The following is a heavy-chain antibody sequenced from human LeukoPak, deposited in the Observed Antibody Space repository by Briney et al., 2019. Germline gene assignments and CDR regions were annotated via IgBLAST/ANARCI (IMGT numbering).Heavy chain of an antibody. J-gene: IGHJ4*02. Sequence: GGSLRLSCAASGFTVNSNYMNWVRQAPGKGLEWVSYISSGSGTIYYAHSVKGRFTISRDISKNTLYLQMNSLRAEDTAVYYCARGYCSSISCYVDYWGQGTLVTVSS. CDR2: ISSGSGTI. CDR3: ARGYCSSISCYVDY. CDR1: GFTVNSNY. D-gene: IGHD2-2*01. V-gene: IGHV3-48*01.